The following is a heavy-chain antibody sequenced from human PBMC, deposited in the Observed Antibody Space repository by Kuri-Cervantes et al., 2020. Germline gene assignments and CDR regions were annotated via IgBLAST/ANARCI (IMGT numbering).Heavy chain of an antibody. J-gene: IGHJ4*02. CDR1: GFTLSDHY. D-gene: IGHD7-27*01. CDR2: IKGDGSEK. CDR3: AKERLGMGFDY. Sequence: ETLSLTCAAYGFTLSDHYMSWIRQAPGKGLEWVANIKGDGSEKYYVDSVKGRFTISRDNARNSLYLRMDSLRVEDTALYYCAKERLGMGFDYWGQGALVTVSS. V-gene: IGHV3-7*04.